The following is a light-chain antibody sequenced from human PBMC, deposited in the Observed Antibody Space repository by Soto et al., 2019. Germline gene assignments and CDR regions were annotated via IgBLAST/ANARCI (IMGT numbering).Light chain of an antibody. Sequence: QSVLTQPASVSGSPGQSITISCTGTSSDVGGYNYVSWYQQHPGKAPKLMIYEVSSRPSGVSNRFSGSKSGNTASLTISGLHAEDEADYYCSSYTSSITYVFGTGTKLTVL. CDR2: EVS. CDR1: SSDVGGYNY. V-gene: IGLV2-14*01. CDR3: SSYTSSITYV. J-gene: IGLJ1*01.